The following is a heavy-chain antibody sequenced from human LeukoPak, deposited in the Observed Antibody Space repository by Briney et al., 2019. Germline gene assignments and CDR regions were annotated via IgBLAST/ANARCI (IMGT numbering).Heavy chain of an antibody. Sequence: GGSLRLSCAASGFTFISYGMHWVRQAPGKGLEWVAFIRYDGSNKYYADSVKGRFTVSRDNSKNTLYLQMNSLRAEDTAVYYCAKTAASLLWFGAHWFDPWGQGTLVTVSS. D-gene: IGHD3-10*01. CDR2: IRYDGSNK. CDR1: GFTFISYG. V-gene: IGHV3-30*02. J-gene: IGHJ5*02. CDR3: AKTAASLLWFGAHWFDP.